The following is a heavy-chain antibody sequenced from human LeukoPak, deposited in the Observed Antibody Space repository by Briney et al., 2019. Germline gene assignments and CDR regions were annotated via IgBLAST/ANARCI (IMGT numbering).Heavy chain of an antibody. CDR3: ARRCSSTSCYFDY. CDR2: INPNSGGT. V-gene: IGHV1-2*06. CDR1: GYTFTGYY. J-gene: IGHJ4*02. D-gene: IGHD2-2*01. Sequence: ASVKVSCKASGYTFTGYYMHWVRQAPGQGLEWMGRINPNSGGTNYAQKFQGRVTMTRDTSISTAYMELSRLRSDDTAVYYCARRCSSTSCYFDYWGQGTPVTVSS.